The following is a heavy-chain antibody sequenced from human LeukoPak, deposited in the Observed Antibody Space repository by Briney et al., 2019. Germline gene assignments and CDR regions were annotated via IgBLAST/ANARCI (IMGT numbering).Heavy chain of an antibody. D-gene: IGHD6-19*01. V-gene: IGHV3-30*12. Sequence: GGSLRLSCAASRFTFRSYEMNWVRQAPGEGLEWVAVISYDGSNKYYADSVKGRFTISRDNAKNSLYLQMNSLRAEDTAVYYCARWYSSGWFDPWGQGTLVTVSS. J-gene: IGHJ5*02. CDR3: ARWYSSGWFDP. CDR2: ISYDGSNK. CDR1: RFTFRSYE.